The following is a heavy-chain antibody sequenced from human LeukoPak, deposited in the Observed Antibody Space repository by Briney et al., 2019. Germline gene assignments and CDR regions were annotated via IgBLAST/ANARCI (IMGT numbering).Heavy chain of an antibody. J-gene: IGHJ4*02. Sequence: ASVKVSCKASGGTFSSYPISWVRQAPGQGLEWMGWISGYNGNTKYAQKLQGRVTMTTDTSTSTAYMELRSLRSDDTAVYYCARERLRDGHRAYFDYWGQGTLVTVSS. D-gene: IGHD5-24*01. V-gene: IGHV1-18*01. CDR1: GGTFSSYP. CDR3: ARERLRDGHRAYFDY. CDR2: ISGYNGNT.